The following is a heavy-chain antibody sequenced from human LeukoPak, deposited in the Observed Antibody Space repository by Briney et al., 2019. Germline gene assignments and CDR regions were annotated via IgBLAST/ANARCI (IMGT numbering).Heavy chain of an antibody. CDR3: AREGLRTYGSGSFDY. V-gene: IGHV3-11*01. CDR2: ISSSGSTI. J-gene: IGHJ4*02. Sequence: PGGSLRLSCAASGFTFSDYYMSWIRQAPGKGLEWVSYISSSGSTIYYADSVKGRFTISRDNAKNSLYLQMSSLRAEDTAAYYCAREGLRTYGSGSFDYWGQGTLVTVSS. CDR1: GFTFSDYY. D-gene: IGHD3-10*01.